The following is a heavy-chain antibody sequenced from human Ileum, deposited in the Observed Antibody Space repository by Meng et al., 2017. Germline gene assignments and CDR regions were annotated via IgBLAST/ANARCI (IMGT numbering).Heavy chain of an antibody. J-gene: IGHJ4*02. CDR2: IYYSGST. CDR1: GGSTSSYY. D-gene: IGHD1-26*01. V-gene: IGHV4-59*01. CDR3: ARESRASGSYRFDY. Sequence: GSLRLSCTFSGGSTSSYYWSWIRQPPGKGLEWIGYIYYSGSTNYNPSLKSRVTISVDTSKNQFSLKLSSVTAADTAVYYCARESRASGSYRFDYWGQGTLVTVSS.